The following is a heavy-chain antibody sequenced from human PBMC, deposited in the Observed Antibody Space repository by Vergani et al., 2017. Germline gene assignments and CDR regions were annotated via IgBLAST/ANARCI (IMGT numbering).Heavy chain of an antibody. V-gene: IGHV3-66*02. CDR1: GFTVSSNY. CDR2: IYSGGST. Sequence: EVQLVESGGGLVQPGGSLRLSCAASGFTVSSNYMSWVRQAPGKGLEWVSVIYSGGSTYYADSVKGRFTISRDNSKNTLYLQMNSLRAEDTAVYYCARAYCSSTSSHPYYYGMDVWGQGTTVTVSS. J-gene: IGHJ6*02. D-gene: IGHD2-2*01. CDR3: ARAYCSSTSSHPYYYGMDV.